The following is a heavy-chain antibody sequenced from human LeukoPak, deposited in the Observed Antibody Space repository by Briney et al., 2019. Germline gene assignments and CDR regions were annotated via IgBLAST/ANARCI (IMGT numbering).Heavy chain of an antibody. CDR3: ASARGYYDSSGYWSYYYYGMDV. D-gene: IGHD3-22*01. J-gene: IGHJ6*02. CDR2: IYYSGST. V-gene: IGHV4-39*07. CDR1: GGSISSSSYY. Sequence: SETLSLTCTVSGGSISSSSYYWGWIRQPPGKGLEWIGSIYYSGSTYYNPSLKSRVTISVDTSKNQFSLKLSSVTAADTAVYYCASARGYYDSSGYWSYYYYGMDVWGQGTTVTVSS.